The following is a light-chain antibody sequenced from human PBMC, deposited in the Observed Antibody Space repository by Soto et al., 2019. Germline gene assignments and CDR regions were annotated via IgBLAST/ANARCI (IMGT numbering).Light chain of an antibody. V-gene: IGLV1-40*01. CDR2: GTY. J-gene: IGLJ1*01. CDR1: SSDIGAGSD. CDR3: QSYDSSLSAWV. Sequence: QSALTQPPSVSGAPGQRVTISCTGSSSDIGAGSDVHWYQHLPGKAPKLLVYGTYNRPSGVPVRFSASKSGTSASLAITGLQAEDEADFYCQSYDSSLSAWVFGTGTKLTVL.